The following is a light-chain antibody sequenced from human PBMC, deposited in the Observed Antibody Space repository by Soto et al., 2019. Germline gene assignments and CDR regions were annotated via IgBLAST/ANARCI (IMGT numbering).Light chain of an antibody. CDR3: LQYNTYPRT. V-gene: IGKV1-17*01. CDR1: QSISSY. CDR2: SAS. Sequence: DIHMTQSPSSLSASVGDRVTITCRSSQSISSYLNWYQQKPGKAPKRLIYSASSLESGVPSRFSGSGSGTELSLTISSLQPEDFATYYCLQYNTYPRTFGQGTKVDIK. J-gene: IGKJ1*01.